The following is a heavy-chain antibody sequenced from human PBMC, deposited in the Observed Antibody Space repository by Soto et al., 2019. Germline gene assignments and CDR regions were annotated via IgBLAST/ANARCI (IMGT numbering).Heavy chain of an antibody. J-gene: IGHJ6*02. Sequence: TSETLSLTCTVSGVSISSYYWIWIRQPPGKGLEWIGYIDYSGSTNYNPSLKSRVTISVDRSKNQFSLKVTSVTAADTAVYYCASRNKGYYYGMDVWGQGTTVTVSS. CDR1: GVSISSYY. CDR3: ASRNKGYYYGMDV. CDR2: IDYSGST. V-gene: IGHV4-59*01.